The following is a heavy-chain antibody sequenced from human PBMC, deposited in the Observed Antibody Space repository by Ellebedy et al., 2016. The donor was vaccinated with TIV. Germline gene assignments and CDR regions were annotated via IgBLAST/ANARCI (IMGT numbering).Heavy chain of an antibody. D-gene: IGHD6-19*01. CDR3: ARDSKKGWAFDI. Sequence: SETLSLTCTVSGGSISSYYWSWIRQPPGKGLEWIGYIYYSGSTNYNPSLKSRVTISVDTSKNQFSLKLNSVTAADTAVFYCARDSKKGWAFDIWGQGTVVTVSS. CDR1: GGSISSYY. CDR2: IYYSGST. V-gene: IGHV4-59*01. J-gene: IGHJ3*02.